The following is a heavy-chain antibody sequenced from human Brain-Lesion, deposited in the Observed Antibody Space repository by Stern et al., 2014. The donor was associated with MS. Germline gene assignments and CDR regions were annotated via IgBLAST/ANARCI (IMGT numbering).Heavy chain of an antibody. CDR3: ARVYNTIYGIVTQRGSGMDV. CDR1: GFTFGNYW. J-gene: IGHJ6*02. CDR2: IKEDGNEK. D-gene: IGHD3-3*01. Sequence: EAQLVASGGGLVQPGGSLTISCTAAGFTFGNYWMTWVRQALGKGLEWVDNIKEDGNEKNYVDSVKGRFTISRDNARNSLYLQMNSLRVEDTALYYCARVYNTIYGIVTQRGSGMDVWGQGTTVIVSS. V-gene: IGHV3-7*01.